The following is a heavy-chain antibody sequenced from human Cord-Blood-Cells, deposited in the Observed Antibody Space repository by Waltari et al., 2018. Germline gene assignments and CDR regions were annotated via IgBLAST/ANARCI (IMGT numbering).Heavy chain of an antibody. J-gene: IGHJ5*02. CDR3: ARFGSWFDP. Sequence: QLQLQESGPGLVKPSETLSLTCTVSGGSISSSSYYWGWIRQPPGNGLEWIGSIYYSWCTSHTPSLKSRVTISVDTSKNQFSLKLSSVTAADTAVYYCARFGSWFDPWGQGTLVTVSS. CDR1: GGSISSSSYY. D-gene: IGHD2-15*01. V-gene: IGHV4-39*01. CDR2: IYYSWCT.